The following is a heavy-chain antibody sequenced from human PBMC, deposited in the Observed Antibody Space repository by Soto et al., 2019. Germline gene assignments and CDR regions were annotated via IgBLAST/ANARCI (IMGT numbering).Heavy chain of an antibody. V-gene: IGHV1-18*01. CDR1: GYTFTIYT. J-gene: IGHJ4*02. CDR2: IGPSSGNT. Sequence: XSVKVSCKATGYTFTIYTVSWVRQAPGQGLEWVGWIGPSSGNTDSARNLQGRVTMTTDTSTSTAYMELRSLRSDDTAVYYCARDTGNFFDYWGQGTLVTVSS. CDR3: ARDTGNFFDY.